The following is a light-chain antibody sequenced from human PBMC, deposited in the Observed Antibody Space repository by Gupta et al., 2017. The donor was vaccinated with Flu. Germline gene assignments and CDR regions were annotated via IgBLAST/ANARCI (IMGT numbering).Light chain of an antibody. CDR1: QSLLHSNGYNY. CDR3: MQALRGLT. J-gene: IGKJ4*01. Sequence: PVTPGGPASISCRSSQSLLHSNGYNYLDWYLQKPGQSPQLLIYLGSNRASGVPDRFSGSGSGTDFTLKSSRGEAEDVGVYYCMQALRGLTFGGGTKVEIK. CDR2: LGS. V-gene: IGKV2-28*01.